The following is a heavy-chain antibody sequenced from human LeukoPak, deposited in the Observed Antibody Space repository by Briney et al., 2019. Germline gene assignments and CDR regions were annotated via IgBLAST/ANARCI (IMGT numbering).Heavy chain of an antibody. V-gene: IGHV3-15*01. CDR2: IKSKTDGGAT. J-gene: IGHJ4*02. CDR1: GLIFSNAS. CDR3: AHWDTKMVWVDY. Sequence: GGSLRLSCAASGLIFSNASMSWVRQAPGKGLEWVGRIKSKTDGGATDYAAPVKGRFTISRDDSKNTLYLQMNSLTTEDTAVYFCAHWDTKMVWVDYWGQGTWSPSPQ. D-gene: IGHD2-8*01.